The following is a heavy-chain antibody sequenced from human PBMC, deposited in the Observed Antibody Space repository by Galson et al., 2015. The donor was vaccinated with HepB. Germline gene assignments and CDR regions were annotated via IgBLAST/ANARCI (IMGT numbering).Heavy chain of an antibody. CDR1: GGSISSGGYY. J-gene: IGHJ5*02. CDR3: ARTSYGSGSLDP. CDR2: IYYSGST. Sequence: TLSLTCTVSGGSISSGGYYWSWIRQHPGKGLEWIGYIYYSGSTYYNPSLKSRVTISVDTSKNQFSLKLSSVTAADTAVYYCARTSYGSGSLDPWGQGTLVTVSS. D-gene: IGHD3-10*01. V-gene: IGHV4-31*03.